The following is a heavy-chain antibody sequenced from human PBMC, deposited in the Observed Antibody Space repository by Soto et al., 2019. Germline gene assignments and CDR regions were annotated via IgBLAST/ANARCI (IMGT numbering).Heavy chain of an antibody. V-gene: IGHV4-38-2*02. D-gene: IGHD6-19*01. CDR2: IYHSGST. CDR3: AREAGTAVAGKXYYYYYYGXHA. CDR1: GYSISSGYY. Sequence: SETLSLTCAVSGYSISSGYYWGWIRQPPGKGLEWIGSIYHSGSTYYNPSLKSRVTISVDTSKNQFSLKLSSVTAADTAVYYCAREAGTAVAGKXYYYYYYGXHAWGQGTXVTVXS. J-gene: IGHJ6*02.